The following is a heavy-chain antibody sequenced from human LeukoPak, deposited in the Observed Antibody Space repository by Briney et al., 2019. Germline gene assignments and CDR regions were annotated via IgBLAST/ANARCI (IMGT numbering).Heavy chain of an antibody. V-gene: IGHV3-23*01. D-gene: IGHD2-8*01. Sequence: GGSLRLSCTASGLTFSNYAMNWVRQAPGKGLEWISCISGGDSNTYYADSVKGRFTISRDNSRNTLYLQVNSLRAEDTAIYYCAKLPDCTNGACSHGDYWGQGTLVTVSS. CDR3: AKLPDCTNGACSHGDY. CDR1: GLTFSNYA. J-gene: IGHJ4*02. CDR2: ISGGDSNT.